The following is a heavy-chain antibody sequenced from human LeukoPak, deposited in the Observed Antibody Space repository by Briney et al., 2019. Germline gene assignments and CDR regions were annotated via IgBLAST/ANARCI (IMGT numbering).Heavy chain of an antibody. Sequence: GRSLRLSCAASGFTFDDYAMHWVRQAPGKGLEWVSGISWNSGSIGYADSVKGRFTISRDNAKNSLYLQMNSLRAEDTALYYCAKDMLRSPINYYGMDVWGQGTTVTVSS. CDR3: AKDMLRSPINYYGMDV. CDR1: GFTFDDYA. J-gene: IGHJ6*02. V-gene: IGHV3-9*01. CDR2: ISWNSGSI.